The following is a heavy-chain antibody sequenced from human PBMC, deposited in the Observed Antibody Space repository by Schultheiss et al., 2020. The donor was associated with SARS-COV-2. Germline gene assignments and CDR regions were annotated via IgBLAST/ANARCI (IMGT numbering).Heavy chain of an antibody. CDR1: GFTFSSYG. Sequence: GGSLRLSCAASGFTFSSYGMHWVRQAPGKGLEWVAVIWYDGSNKYYADSVKGRFTISRDNSKNTLYLQMNSLRAEDTAVYYCAKGAEIQLWLSLFDYWGQGTLVTVSS. V-gene: IGHV3-33*06. CDR3: AKGAEIQLWLSLFDY. CDR2: IWYDGSNK. D-gene: IGHD5-18*01. J-gene: IGHJ4*02.